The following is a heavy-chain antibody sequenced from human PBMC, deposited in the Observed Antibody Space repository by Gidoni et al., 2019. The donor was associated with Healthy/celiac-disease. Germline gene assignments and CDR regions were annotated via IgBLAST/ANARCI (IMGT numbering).Heavy chain of an antibody. CDR2: IIPIFGTA. CDR3: ARGGSHITIFGVVPDYYYYGMDV. D-gene: IGHD3-3*01. CDR1: GGPFSSYS. Sequence: QVQLVQSGAEVKKPGSSVKVSCKASGGPFSSYSISWVRQAPGQGLGWMGGIIPIFGTANYAQKCQGRVTITADESTSTAYMELSSLRSEDTAVYYCARGGSHITIFGVVPDYYYYGMDVWGQGTTVTVSS. V-gene: IGHV1-69*01. J-gene: IGHJ6*02.